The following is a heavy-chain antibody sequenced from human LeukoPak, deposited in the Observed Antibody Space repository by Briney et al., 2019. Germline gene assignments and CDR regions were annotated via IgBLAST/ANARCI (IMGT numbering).Heavy chain of an antibody. CDR2: VYYGRSP. J-gene: IGHJ4*02. CDR3: ARSSGTGTFSY. V-gene: IGHV4-39*02. Sequence: SETLSLTCTVSGDSISRRTYYWAWIRQPPGKGLEWIGSVYYGRSPYFNPSLESRATISVDTSKNHFSLKMSSVTAADTAVYYCARSSGTGTFSYWGQGTLVTVSS. D-gene: IGHD6-25*01. CDR1: GDSISRRTYY.